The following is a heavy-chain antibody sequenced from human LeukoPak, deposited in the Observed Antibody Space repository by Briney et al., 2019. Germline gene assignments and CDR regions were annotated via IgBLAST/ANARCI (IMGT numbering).Heavy chain of an antibody. J-gene: IGHJ4*02. D-gene: IGHD5-18*01. CDR1: GFTFSSYS. CDR2: IWYDGSNK. Sequence: AGGSLRLSCAASGFTFSSYSMNWVRQAPGKGLEWVAVIWYDGSNKYYADSVKGRFTISRDNSKNTLYLQMNSLRAEDTAVYYCARDSEDSYGYGEIDYWGQGTLVTVSS. V-gene: IGHV3-33*08. CDR3: ARDSEDSYGYGEIDY.